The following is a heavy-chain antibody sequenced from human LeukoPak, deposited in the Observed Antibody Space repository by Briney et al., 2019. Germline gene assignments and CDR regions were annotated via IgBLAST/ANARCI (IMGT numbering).Heavy chain of an antibody. CDR1: GGSFSGYY. D-gene: IGHD6-19*01. CDR3: ARVYSSGWARGTIDY. CDR2: INHSGST. Sequence: PSETLSLTCAVYGGSFSGYYWSWIRQPPGKGLEWIGEINHSGSTNYNPSLKSRVTISVDTSKNQFSLKLSSVTAADTAVYYCARVYSSGWARGTIDYWGQGTLVTVSS. V-gene: IGHV4-34*01. J-gene: IGHJ4*02.